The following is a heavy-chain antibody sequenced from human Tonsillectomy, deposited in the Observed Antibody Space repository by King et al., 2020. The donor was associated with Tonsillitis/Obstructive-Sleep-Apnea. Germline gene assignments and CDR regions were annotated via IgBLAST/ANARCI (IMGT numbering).Heavy chain of an antibody. Sequence: VQLVESGGGVVQPGRSLRLSCAASGFTFSSYAMHWVRQAPGKGLEWVALISYDGSNKYYADSVKGRFTISRDNSKNTLYLQMNSLRAEDTAVYYCARDMDWYTYGYPYAFDIWGQGTMVTVSS. J-gene: IGHJ3*02. CDR3: ARDMDWYTYGYPYAFDI. CDR1: GFTFSSYA. V-gene: IGHV3-30*04. D-gene: IGHD5-18*01. CDR2: ISYDGSNK.